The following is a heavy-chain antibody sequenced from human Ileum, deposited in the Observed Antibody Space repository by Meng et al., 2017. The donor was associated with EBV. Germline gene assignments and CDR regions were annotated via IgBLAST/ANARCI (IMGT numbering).Heavy chain of an antibody. V-gene: IGHV2-5*02. CDR1: GFSLSISGVG. Sequence: QITLKESGPTLAKPXQTLTLTCPFSGFSLSISGVGVGWIRQPPGKALEWLALIYWDDDKRYSPSLESRLTVTKDTSKNQVVLTMTNMVPVDTATYYCARAAARPSDWFDPWGQGTLVTVSS. CDR2: IYWDDDK. J-gene: IGHJ5*02. CDR3: ARAAARPSDWFDP. D-gene: IGHD6-6*01.